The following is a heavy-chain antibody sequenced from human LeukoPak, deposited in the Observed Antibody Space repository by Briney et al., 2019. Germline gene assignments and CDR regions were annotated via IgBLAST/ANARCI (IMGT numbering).Heavy chain of an antibody. CDR1: GFTFDDYA. Sequence: PGRSLRLSCAASGFTFDDYAMHWVRQAPGKGLEWVSGISWNSGSIGYADSVKGRFTISRDNSKNTLFLQMHSLRAEDTAVYYCAKGGYCSSSSCYGVDAFDIWGQGTMVTVSS. V-gene: IGHV3-9*01. CDR3: AKGGYCSSSSCYGVDAFDI. CDR2: ISWNSGSI. D-gene: IGHD2-2*01. J-gene: IGHJ3*02.